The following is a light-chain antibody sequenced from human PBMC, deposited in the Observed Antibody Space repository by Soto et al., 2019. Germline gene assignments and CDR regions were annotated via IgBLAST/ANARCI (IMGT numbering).Light chain of an antibody. Sequence: DIQMTQSPSSLSASVGEGVTITCQASQDIRNYVNWYQQKPGKAPKLLIYDASDLETGVPSRFSGSGSGTDFSLTINSLQPEDFATYYCQHYSSTLRIVTFGPGTKVEI. CDR1: QDIRNY. V-gene: IGKV1-33*01. CDR3: QHYSSTLRIVT. J-gene: IGKJ3*01. CDR2: DAS.